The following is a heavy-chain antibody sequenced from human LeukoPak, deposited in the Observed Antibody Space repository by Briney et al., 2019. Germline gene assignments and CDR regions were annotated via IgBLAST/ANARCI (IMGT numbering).Heavy chain of an antibody. D-gene: IGHD6-13*01. J-gene: IGHJ5*02. CDR1: GFTVSNYY. CDR3: ARDRAAADP. CDR2: IYTDHRT. V-gene: IGHV3-53*01. Sequence: GGSPRLSCAASGFTVSNYYMSWVRQAPGKGLEWVSDIYTDHRTYYADSVKGRFTISRDDSKNMLFLQMDSLRVEDTAVYYCARDRAAADPWGQGTLVTVSS.